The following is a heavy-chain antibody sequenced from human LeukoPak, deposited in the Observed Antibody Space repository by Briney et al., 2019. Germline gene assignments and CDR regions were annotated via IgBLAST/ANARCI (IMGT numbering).Heavy chain of an antibody. J-gene: IGHJ3*02. CDR1: GFTFSSYS. CDR3: AREGTAMVFAFDI. Sequence: GGSLRLSCAASGFTFSSYSMNWVRQAPGKGLEWVSYISSSSSTIYYADSVKGRFTISRDNAKNSLYLQMNSLRAEDTAVYYCAREGTAMVFAFDIWGQGTMVTVSS. CDR2: ISSSSSTI. V-gene: IGHV3-48*01. D-gene: IGHD5-18*01.